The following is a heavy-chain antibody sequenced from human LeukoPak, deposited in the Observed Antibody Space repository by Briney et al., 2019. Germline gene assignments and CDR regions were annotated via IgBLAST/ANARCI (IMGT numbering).Heavy chain of an antibody. CDR2: INPNSGDT. D-gene: IGHD5-12*01. CDR1: RYTFTDYY. CDR3: ARGGANSGYDTLDY. V-gene: IGHV1-2*02. J-gene: IGHJ4*02. Sequence: ASVTVSCKASRYTFTDYYIHWVRQAPGQGLEWMGWINPNSGDTNYAQKFQGRLTMTRDTSISTASMELSRLRSDDTAVYYCARGGANSGYDTLDYWGQGTLVTVSS.